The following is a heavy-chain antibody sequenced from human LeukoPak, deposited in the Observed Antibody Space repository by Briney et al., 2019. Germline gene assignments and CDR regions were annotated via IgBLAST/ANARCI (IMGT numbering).Heavy chain of an antibody. D-gene: IGHD6-13*01. Sequence: ASVKVSCKASGYTFTSSDINWVRQAAGQGLEWMGWINPNSGRTGYAQKFQGRVTMTANTSISTAYMELSSRRFDDTAVYYCARGRSGLAAAGTYDYWGQGTLITVSS. J-gene: IGHJ4*02. CDR3: ARGRSGLAAAGTYDY. CDR1: GYTFTSSD. V-gene: IGHV1-8*01. CDR2: INPNSGRT.